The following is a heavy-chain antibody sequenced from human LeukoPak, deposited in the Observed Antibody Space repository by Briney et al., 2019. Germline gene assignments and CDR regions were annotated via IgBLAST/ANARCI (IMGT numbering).Heavy chain of an antibody. CDR3: AKIGGDFWNGYLYDY. CDR1: GFTFDDYA. D-gene: IGHD3-3*01. CDR2: INWNSGSI. V-gene: IGHV3-9*01. Sequence: GGSLRLSCAASGFTFDDYAMHWVRQVPGKGLEWVSGINWNSGSIGYADSVKRRFTISRDNAKNSLYLQMNSLRAEDTALYYCAKIGGDFWNGYLYDYWGQGTLVTVSS. J-gene: IGHJ4*02.